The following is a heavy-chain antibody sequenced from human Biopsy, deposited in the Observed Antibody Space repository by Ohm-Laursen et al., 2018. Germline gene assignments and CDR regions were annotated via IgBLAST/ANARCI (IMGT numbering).Heavy chain of an antibody. D-gene: IGHD2-21*01. CDR1: GYSFTSYY. V-gene: IGHV1-46*01. J-gene: IGHJ6*02. CDR2: VNPVAEAT. Sequence: ASVKVSCKASGYSFTSYYMHWVRQAPGQGLEWLGVVNPVAEATMYAQKFQDRITLTRDASTNTVYMDLTSPTSEDTAVYYCARESPLRLGVCGAIRCFKEVFGMDVWGQGTTVIVSS. CDR3: ARESPLRLGVCGAIRCFKEVFGMDV.